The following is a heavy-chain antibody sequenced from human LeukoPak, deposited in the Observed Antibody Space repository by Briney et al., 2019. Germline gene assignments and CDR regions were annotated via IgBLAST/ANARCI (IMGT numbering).Heavy chain of an antibody. J-gene: IGHJ6*03. V-gene: IGHV4-34*01. CDR3: ARGKRVWFGELMTSFSYFYIDV. CDR1: GGSFSDYL. D-gene: IGHD3-10*01. CDR2: INQGGRT. Sequence: PSETLSLTRAVNGGSFSDYLWTWIRQSPGKGLEWIGEINQGGRTNFNPSLKSRVTISADRSKYHFSLTLRSVTAADTAAYYCARGKRVWFGELMTSFSYFYIDVWGRGTTVIVSS.